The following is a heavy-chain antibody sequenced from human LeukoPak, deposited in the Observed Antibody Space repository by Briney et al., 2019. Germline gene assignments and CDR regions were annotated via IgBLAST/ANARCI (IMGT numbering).Heavy chain of an antibody. J-gene: IGHJ4*02. V-gene: IGHV4-38-2*02. Sequence: PSETLSLTCTVSGYSISSGYYWGWIRPPPGKGLELIGSIYRSGSTYYNPSLKSRITISVDTSKNQFSLNLSSVTAADTAVYFCARVNWVPDYWGQGTLVTVSS. CDR1: GYSISSGYY. CDR3: ARVNWVPDY. D-gene: IGHD7-27*01. CDR2: IYRSGST.